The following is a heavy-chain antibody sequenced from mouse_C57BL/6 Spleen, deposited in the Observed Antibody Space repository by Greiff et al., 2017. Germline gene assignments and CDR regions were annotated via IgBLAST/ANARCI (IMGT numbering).Heavy chain of an antibody. CDR1: GFTFSSYG. CDR2: ISSGGSYT. Sequence: EVQRVESGGDLVKPGGSLKLSCAASGFTFSSYGMSWVRQTPDKRLEWVATISSGGSYTYYPDSVKGRFTISRDNAKNTLYLQMSSLKSEDTAMYYCARHEGTGGGFAYWGQGTLVTVSA. V-gene: IGHV5-6*01. CDR3: ARHEGTGGGFAY. D-gene: IGHD4-1*01. J-gene: IGHJ3*01.